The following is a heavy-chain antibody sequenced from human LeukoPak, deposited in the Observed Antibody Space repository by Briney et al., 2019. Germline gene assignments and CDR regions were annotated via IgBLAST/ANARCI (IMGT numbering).Heavy chain of an antibody. J-gene: IGHJ4*02. Sequence: ASVKVSCKASGYIFTGYYLHWERQAPGQGLEWVGWINPNSGDTNYAQNFQGRVSMTRDTSISTAYLELSRLRSDDTAVYYCARGAPDYWGQGTLVTVSS. V-gene: IGHV1-2*02. CDR2: INPNSGDT. CDR1: GYIFTGYY. CDR3: ARGAPDY.